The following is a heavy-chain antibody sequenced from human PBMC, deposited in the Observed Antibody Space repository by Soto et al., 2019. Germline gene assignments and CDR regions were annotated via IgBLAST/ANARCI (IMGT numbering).Heavy chain of an antibody. CDR1: GFTFSRYA. CDR3: AVVGYCSDGTCCSRFDS. J-gene: IGHJ4*02. V-gene: IGHV3-33*03. CDR2: IWYDGSEK. D-gene: IGHD2-15*01. Sequence: QVQLVESGGGVVQPGRSLRLSCVASGFTFSRYAMHWVRQAPGKGLEWVAVIWYDGSEKDYADSVKGRFTSSRDNSKNLLYLQMNSLRAEYTAVYYCAVVGYCSDGTCCSRFDSWGQGTLVTVSS.